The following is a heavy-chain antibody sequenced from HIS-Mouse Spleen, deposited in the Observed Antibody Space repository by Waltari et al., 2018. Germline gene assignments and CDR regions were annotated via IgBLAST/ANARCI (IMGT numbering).Heavy chain of an antibody. V-gene: IGHV1-8*01. CDR3: ARGHDYSNYFDY. CDR2: MTPTSGNT. CDR1: GYTFTSYD. D-gene: IGHD4-4*01. Sequence: QVQLVQSGAEVKKPGASVKVSCKASGYTFTSYDINWVRQATGQGLEWMGWMTPTSGNTGYAQKFQGRVTMTRNTSISTAYMALSSLRSEDTAVYYCARGHDYSNYFDYWGHGTLVTVSS. J-gene: IGHJ4*01.